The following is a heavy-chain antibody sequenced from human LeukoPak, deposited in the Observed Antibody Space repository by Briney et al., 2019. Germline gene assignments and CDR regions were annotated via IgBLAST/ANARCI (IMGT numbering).Heavy chain of an antibody. V-gene: IGHV3-33*01. CDR2: IWYDGSNK. CDR3: ARDQCSSTSCYIFDY. D-gene: IGHD2-2*02. Sequence: GRSLRLSCAASGFTFSSYGMHWVRQAPGKGLEWVAVIWYDGSNKYYADSVNGRFTIYRENSKNTLYLQMNSLRAEDTAVYYCARDQCSSTSCYIFDYWGQGTLVTVSS. J-gene: IGHJ4*02. CDR1: GFTFSSYG.